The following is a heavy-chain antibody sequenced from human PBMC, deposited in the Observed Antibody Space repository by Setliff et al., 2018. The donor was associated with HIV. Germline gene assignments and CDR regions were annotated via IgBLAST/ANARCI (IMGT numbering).Heavy chain of an antibody. D-gene: IGHD3-22*01. CDR1: GFTFVNHD. CDR3: ARTAYYRDSSGYYSVAFDM. Sequence: GSLRLSCAASGFTFVNHDIEWVRQAPGKGLEWVSHIGTAGDTYYLDSVKGRVTISREDARNSGYLQMNSLRDDDTAVYFCARTAYYRDSSGYYSVAFDMWGPGTMVTVSS. V-gene: IGHV3-13*01. CDR2: IGTAGDT. J-gene: IGHJ3*02.